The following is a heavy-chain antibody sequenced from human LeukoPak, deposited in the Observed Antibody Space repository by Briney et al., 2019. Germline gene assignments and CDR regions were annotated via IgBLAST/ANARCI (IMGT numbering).Heavy chain of an antibody. Sequence: ASVKVSCKASGYTFTSYAMHWVRQAPGQRLEWMGWINAGNGNTKYSQKFQGRVTITRDTSASTAYMELSSLRSEDTAVYYCARRITMVRGVMGGWFDPWGQETLVTVSS. D-gene: IGHD3-10*01. V-gene: IGHV1-3*01. CDR1: GYTFTSYA. CDR3: ARRITMVRGVMGGWFDP. J-gene: IGHJ5*02. CDR2: INAGNGNT.